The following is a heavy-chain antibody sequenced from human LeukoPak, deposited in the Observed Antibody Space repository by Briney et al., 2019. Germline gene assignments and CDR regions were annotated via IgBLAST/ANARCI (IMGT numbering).Heavy chain of an antibody. CDR2: IWYDGSNK. CDR1: GFTFSSYG. D-gene: IGHD6-6*01. CDR3: AKDRDLVEDFIAARGIFDY. V-gene: IGHV3-33*06. Sequence: GRSLRLSCAASGFTFSSYGMHWVHQAPGKGLEWVAVIWYDGSNKYYADSVKGRFTISRDNSKNTLYLQMNSLRAEDTAVYYCAKDRDLVEDFIAARGIFDYWGQGTLVTVSS. J-gene: IGHJ4*02.